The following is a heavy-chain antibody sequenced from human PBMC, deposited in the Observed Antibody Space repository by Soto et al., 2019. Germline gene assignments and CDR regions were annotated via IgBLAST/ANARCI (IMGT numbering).Heavy chain of an antibody. D-gene: IGHD5-18*01. Sequence: GGSLRLSCAASGFTFSSYSMIWVRQAPGKGLEWVSSISSSSNYIYYLDSVKGRFTISRDNAKNSLYLQMNSLRAEDTAVYYCARGAYNYAIDYWGQGTLVTVSS. CDR2: ISSSSNYI. CDR1: GFTFSSYS. V-gene: IGHV3-21*01. CDR3: ARGAYNYAIDY. J-gene: IGHJ4*02.